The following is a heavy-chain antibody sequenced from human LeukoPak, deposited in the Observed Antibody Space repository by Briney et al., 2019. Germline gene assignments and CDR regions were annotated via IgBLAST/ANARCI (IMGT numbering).Heavy chain of an antibody. CDR2: IHSSGTIK. J-gene: IGHJ4*02. CDR1: GFPFSIYE. D-gene: IGHD6-19*01. CDR3: ALLAVASDFDY. Sequence: GGSLRLSCAVSGFPFSIYEMNWVRQAPGKGLEWVSNIHSSGTIKYYADSVKGRFSISRDNAKSSLYLQMNSPRVEDTAVYYCALLAVASDFDYWGQGALVTVSS. V-gene: IGHV3-48*03.